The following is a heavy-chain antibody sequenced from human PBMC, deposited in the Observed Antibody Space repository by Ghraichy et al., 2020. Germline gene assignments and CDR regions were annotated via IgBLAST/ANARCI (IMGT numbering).Heavy chain of an antibody. Sequence: SETLSLTCTVSGGSISSSSYYWGWIRQPPGKGLEWIGSIYYSGSTYYNPSLKSRVTISVDTSKNQFSLKLSSVTAADTAVYYCARGGSGSLYYYYMDVWGKGTTVTVSS. D-gene: IGHD3-10*01. CDR1: GGSISSSSYY. CDR3: ARGGSGSLYYYYMDV. J-gene: IGHJ6*03. V-gene: IGHV4-39*01. CDR2: IYYSGST.